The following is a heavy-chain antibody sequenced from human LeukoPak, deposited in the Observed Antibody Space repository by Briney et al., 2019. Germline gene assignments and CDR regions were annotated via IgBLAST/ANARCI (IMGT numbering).Heavy chain of an antibody. D-gene: IGHD2-2*01. Sequence: GGSLRLSCVASGFTVSSYWMHWVRQAPGKGLVWVSRVNSDGSSLTYADSVKGRFTISRDNAKNTLYLQMNSLRAEDTAVYYCASGVQGSSWIVNWGQGTLVTVSS. CDR2: VNSDGSSL. CDR1: GFTVSSYW. V-gene: IGHV3-74*03. CDR3: ASGVQGSSWIVN. J-gene: IGHJ4*02.